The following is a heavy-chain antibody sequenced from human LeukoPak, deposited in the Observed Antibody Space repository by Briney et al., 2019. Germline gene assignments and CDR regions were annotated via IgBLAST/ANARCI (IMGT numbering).Heavy chain of an antibody. J-gene: IGHJ6*02. D-gene: IGHD6-19*01. CDR2: ISSSSSYI. V-gene: IGHV3-21*01. CDR1: GFTFSSYS. Sequence: PGGSLRLSCAASGFTFSSYSMNWVRQAPGKGLEWVSSISSSSSYIYYADSVKGRFTISRDNAKNSLYLQMNSLRAEDTAVYYCARDSQWRYYYYGMDVWGQGTTVTVSS. CDR3: ARDSQWRYYYYGMDV.